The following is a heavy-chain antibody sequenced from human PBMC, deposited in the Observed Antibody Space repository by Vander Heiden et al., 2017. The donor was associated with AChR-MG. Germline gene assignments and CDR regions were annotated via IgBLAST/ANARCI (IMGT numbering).Heavy chain of an antibody. Sequence: QVQLIQSGAEVKNPGASVKVSCKVSGYTLTELSMHWVRQAPGKGLEWMGGFDPEDGETMYAQKFQGRVTMTADTSTDTAYMDLSSLTSEDTAVYYCATGVAKLIDYWGQGTLVTVSS. J-gene: IGHJ4*02. V-gene: IGHV1-24*01. CDR2: FDPEDGET. D-gene: IGHD2-21*01. CDR1: GYTLTELS. CDR3: ATGVAKLIDY.